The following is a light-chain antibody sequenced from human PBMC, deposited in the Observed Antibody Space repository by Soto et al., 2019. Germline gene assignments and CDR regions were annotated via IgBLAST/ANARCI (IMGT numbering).Light chain of an antibody. J-gene: IGKJ3*01. V-gene: IGKV3-20*01. CDR3: QQFRT. Sequence: DIVLTQSPGTLSLSPGERAILSCRASQSVSSGYVAWYQQKPGQSPRLLIHGASSRATGIPDRFSGSGSGTDFTLTISRLEPEDSAVYYCQQFRTFGPGTKVEIK. CDR2: GAS. CDR1: QSVSSGY.